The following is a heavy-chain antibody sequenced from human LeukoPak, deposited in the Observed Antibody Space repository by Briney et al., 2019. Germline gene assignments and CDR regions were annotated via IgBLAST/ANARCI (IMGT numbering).Heavy chain of an antibody. V-gene: IGHV4-59*12. CDR1: GGSLSSYY. CDR3: ARDLGPLALIRGENWFDP. J-gene: IGHJ5*02. CDR2: IYYSGST. Sequence: PSETLSLTCTVSGGSLSSYYWSWIRQPPGKGLEWIGYIYYSGSTNYNPSLKSRVTISVDTSKNQFSLKLSSVTAADTAVYYCARDLGPLALIRGENWFDPWGQGTLVTVSS. D-gene: IGHD3-16*01.